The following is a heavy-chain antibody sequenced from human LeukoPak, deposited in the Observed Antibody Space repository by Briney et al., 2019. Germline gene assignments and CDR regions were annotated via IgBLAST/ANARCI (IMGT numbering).Heavy chain of an antibody. Sequence: SETLSLTCTVSGGSISSYYWSWIRQPPGKGLEWIGYIYYSGSTNYNPSLKSRVIISVDTSKNQFSLKLSSVTAADTAVYYCARDQGLGAFDIWGQGTMVTVSS. CDR1: GGSISSYY. CDR2: IYYSGST. V-gene: IGHV4-59*12. CDR3: ARDQGLGAFDI. J-gene: IGHJ3*02. D-gene: IGHD7-27*01.